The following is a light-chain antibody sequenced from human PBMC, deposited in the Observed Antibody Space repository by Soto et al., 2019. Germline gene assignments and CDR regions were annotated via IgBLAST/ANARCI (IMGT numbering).Light chain of an antibody. Sequence: DIHMTQSPSSLSASVGDRVTITCRASESIRNFLNWYQQRPGRAPKLLIYGAFSLQSGVPSRFSGSESGTDFTLSIRSLQDEDFGPYYCQQSYITPWTFGQGTQVEIK. CDR1: ESIRNF. V-gene: IGKV1-39*01. CDR3: QQSYITPWT. J-gene: IGKJ1*01. CDR2: GAF.